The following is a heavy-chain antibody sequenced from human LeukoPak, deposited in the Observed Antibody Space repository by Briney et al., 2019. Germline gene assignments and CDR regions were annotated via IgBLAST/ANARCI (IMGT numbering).Heavy chain of an antibody. V-gene: IGHV3-15*01. J-gene: IGHJ4*02. CDR3: ATGGYFFDY. D-gene: IGHD3-16*01. CDR1: GFTFSNAW. Sequence: GGSLRLSRAASGFTFSNAWMNWVRQAPGNGLEWVGRIKSKPDGGTTEYASPVKGRFTISRDDSRNTVYLQMNSLKTEDTAVYYCATGGYFFDYWGQGTLVTVSS. CDR2: IKSKPDGGTT.